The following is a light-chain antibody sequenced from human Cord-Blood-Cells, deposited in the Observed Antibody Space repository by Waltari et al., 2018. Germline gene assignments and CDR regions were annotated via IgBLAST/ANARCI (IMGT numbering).Light chain of an antibody. Sequence: EIVMTQSPATLSVSPGERATLPCRASQSVSSNLARYQQTPGLTPSIPIYGASSRATGSPARFSGSRSGTEFTLTISTLQSEDFAVYYCQQYNNWPPYTFGQGTKLEIK. CDR2: GAS. CDR1: QSVSSN. CDR3: QQYNNWPPYT. J-gene: IGKJ2*01. V-gene: IGKV3-15*01.